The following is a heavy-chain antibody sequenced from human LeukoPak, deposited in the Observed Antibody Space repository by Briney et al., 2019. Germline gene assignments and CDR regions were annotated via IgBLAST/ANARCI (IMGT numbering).Heavy chain of an antibody. CDR2: IYHSGST. D-gene: IGHD6-13*01. CDR1: GGSIISSNW. V-gene: IGHV4-4*02. J-gene: IGHJ4*02. CDR3: ARVSPLSSNAGTFFDY. Sequence: KPSETLSLTCAVSGGSIISSNWWSWVRQPPGKGLEWIGEIYHSGSTNYNPSLKSRVTISVDKSKNQFSLKLSSVTAADTAVYYCARVSPLSSNAGTFFDYWGQGTLVTVSS.